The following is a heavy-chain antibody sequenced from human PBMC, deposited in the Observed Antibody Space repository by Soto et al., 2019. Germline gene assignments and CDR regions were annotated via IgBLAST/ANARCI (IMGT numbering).Heavy chain of an antibody. CDR1: GGSISSAGYY. D-gene: IGHD3-10*01. CDR2: IYYSGST. J-gene: IGHJ4*02. V-gene: IGHV4-31*03. CDR3: ERYGSGSYYPTTFDY. Sequence: QVQLQESGPGLVKPSQTLSLTCTVSGGSISSAGYYWSWIRQHPGKGLEWIGYIYYSGSTYYNPSLNSRVTISVDTSKNQFALKLSSVTAADTAVYYCERYGSGSYYPTTFDYWGQGTLVTVSS.